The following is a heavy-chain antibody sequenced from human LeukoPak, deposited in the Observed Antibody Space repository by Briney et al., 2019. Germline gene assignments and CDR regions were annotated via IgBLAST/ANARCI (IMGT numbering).Heavy chain of an antibody. Sequence: GGSLRLSCAASGFSFSDHGMHWVRQAPGKGLEWVAFLTYDGTNRFYADSVKGRITISRDNFNNTLSLQMNSLRPDDTAVYYCARDRFYSRGGGGYFDNWGQGTLVIVS. CDR3: ARDRFYSRGGGGYFDN. V-gene: IGHV3-30*03. CDR2: LTYDGTNR. CDR1: GFSFSDHG. D-gene: IGHD3-16*01. J-gene: IGHJ4*02.